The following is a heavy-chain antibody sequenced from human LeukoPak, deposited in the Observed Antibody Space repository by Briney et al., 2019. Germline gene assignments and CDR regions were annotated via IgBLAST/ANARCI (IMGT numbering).Heavy chain of an antibody. D-gene: IGHD3-10*01. J-gene: IGHJ6*03. CDR2: ISYIGST. V-gene: IGHV4-39*01. Sequence: SQTLSLTCTVSGGSLSSSSYYWGWIRQPPGKGLEWVGSISYIGSTYYNPSLESRVTISVDTSKNQFSVKLTSVTVADTTVYYCARIPYGCCHYYYMDVWGNGTTVTVSS. CDR3: ARIPYGCCHYYYMDV. CDR1: GGSLSSSSYY.